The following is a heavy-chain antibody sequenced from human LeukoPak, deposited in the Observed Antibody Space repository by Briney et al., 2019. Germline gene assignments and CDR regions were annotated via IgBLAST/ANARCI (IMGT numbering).Heavy chain of an antibody. CDR2: IYYSGST. Sequence: TSETLSLTCTVSGGSISSNSFYWGWIRQPPGKGLEWIGSIYYSGSTYYNPSLKSRVTISVDTSKNQFSLKLSSVTAADTAVYYCARVQAYYYGSGSFDYWGQGTLVTVSS. CDR3: ARVQAYYYGSGSFDY. CDR1: GGSISSNSFY. D-gene: IGHD3-10*01. V-gene: IGHV4-39*07. J-gene: IGHJ4*02.